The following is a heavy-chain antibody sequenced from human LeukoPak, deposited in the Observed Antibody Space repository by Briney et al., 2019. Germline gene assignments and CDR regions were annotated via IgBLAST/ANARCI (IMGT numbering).Heavy chain of an antibody. Sequence: GGSLRLSCAASGFTFSSYSMNWVRQAPGKGLEWVSSISSSSSYIYYADSVKGRFTISRDNAKNSLYLQMNSLRAEDTAVYYCARGGPERGPNWFDPWGQGTLVTVSS. CDR3: ARGGPERGPNWFDP. CDR1: GFTFSSYS. CDR2: ISSSSSYI. V-gene: IGHV3-21*01. J-gene: IGHJ5*02.